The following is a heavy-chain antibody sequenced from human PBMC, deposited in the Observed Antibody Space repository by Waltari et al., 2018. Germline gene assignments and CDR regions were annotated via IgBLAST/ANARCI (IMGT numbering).Heavy chain of an antibody. J-gene: IGHJ4*02. CDR2: ISFDGSNQ. D-gene: IGHD5-12*01. V-gene: IGHV3-30*17. Sequence: QVQLVESGGGVVQPGRSLRLSCATSGFTFRSNAIHWVRQTPGKGREWVAVISFDGSNQYYADSVKGRFTISRDNSKNTLYLQMNSLRVEDTAVYYCARDAATSDYYLDYWGQGTLVTVSS. CDR3: ARDAATSDYYLDY. CDR1: GFTFRSNA.